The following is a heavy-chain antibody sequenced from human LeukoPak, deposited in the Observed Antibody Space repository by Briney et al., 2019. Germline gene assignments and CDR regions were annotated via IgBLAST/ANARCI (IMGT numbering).Heavy chain of an antibody. D-gene: IGHD3-22*01. Sequence: SETLSLTCTVSGYSITSDYYWGWVRQPPGKGLEWIGSFYHGGSTYFNPSLRSRVSISVDTSKNQFSLKLSSVTAADTAVYYCARGARSGYYYVSAFDYWGQGTLVTVSS. CDR3: ARGARSGYYYVSAFDY. J-gene: IGHJ4*02. CDR1: GYSITSDYY. V-gene: IGHV4-38-2*02. CDR2: FYHGGST.